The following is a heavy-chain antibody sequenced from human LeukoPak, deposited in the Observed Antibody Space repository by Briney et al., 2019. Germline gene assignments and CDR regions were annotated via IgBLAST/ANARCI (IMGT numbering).Heavy chain of an antibody. J-gene: IGHJ4*02. D-gene: IGHD3-10*01. CDR2: IKQDGSEK. V-gene: IGHV3-7*03. CDR1: GFTLSSYW. Sequence: PGGSLRLSCAASGFTLSSYWMSWVRQAPGKGLEWVANIKQDGSEKYYVDSVKGRFTISRDNTKNSLYLQMNSLRAEDTAVYYCAKDYYTFLPGDWGQGTLVTVSS. CDR3: AKDYYTFLPGD.